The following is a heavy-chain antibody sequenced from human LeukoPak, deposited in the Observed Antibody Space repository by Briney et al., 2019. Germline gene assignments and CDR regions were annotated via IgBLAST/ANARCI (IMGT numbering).Heavy chain of an antibody. V-gene: IGHV4-34*01. CDR2: INHSGST. D-gene: IGHD5-12*01. Sequence: SETLSLTCAVYGGSFSGYYWSWIRQPPGKGLEWIGEINHSGSTNYNPSLKSRVTISVDTSKNQFSLKLSSVTAADTAVYYCARGRKWLRLYHYYGMDVWGKGTTVTVSS. CDR3: ARGRKWLRLYHYYGMDV. J-gene: IGHJ6*04. CDR1: GGSFSGYY.